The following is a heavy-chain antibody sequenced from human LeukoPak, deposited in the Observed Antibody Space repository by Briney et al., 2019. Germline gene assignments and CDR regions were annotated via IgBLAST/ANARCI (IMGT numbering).Heavy chain of an antibody. CDR3: AKEVRDYDSSGYYDY. D-gene: IGHD3-22*01. V-gene: IGHV3-30*18. Sequence: GGSLRLSCAASGFTYSVYSMNWVRQAPGKGLEWVAVISYDGSNKYYADSVKGRFTISRDNSKNTLYLQMNSLRAEDTAVYYCAKEVRDYDSSGYYDYWGQGTLVTVSS. CDR2: ISYDGSNK. J-gene: IGHJ4*02. CDR1: GFTYSVYS.